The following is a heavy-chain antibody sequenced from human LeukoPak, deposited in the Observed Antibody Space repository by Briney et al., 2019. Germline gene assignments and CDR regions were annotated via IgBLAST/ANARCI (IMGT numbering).Heavy chain of an antibody. J-gene: IGHJ4*02. CDR3: ARIGDLSLSYFDY. Sequence: PSETLSLTCTVSGGSISSYYWSWIRQPPGKGLQWIGYIYYSGSTNYNPSLKSRVTISVDPSKNHFSLKLSSVTAADTAVYYCARIGDLSLSYFDYWGQGTLVTVSS. CDR1: GGSISSYY. CDR2: IYYSGST. V-gene: IGHV4-59*01.